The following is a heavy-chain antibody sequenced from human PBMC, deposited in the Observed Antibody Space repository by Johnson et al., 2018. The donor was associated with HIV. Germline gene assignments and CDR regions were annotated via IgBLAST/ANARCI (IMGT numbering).Heavy chain of an antibody. J-gene: IGHJ3*02. CDR2: IKSKTDGGTT. Sequence: VQLVESGGGLVQPGGSLKLSCAASGFTFSGSAMHWVRQASGKGLEWVGRIKSKTDGGTTDYAAPVKGRFTISRDDSKNTRYLQMNSLKTEDTAVYYCTTHSGYESDAFDIWGQGTMVTVSS. CDR3: TTHSGYESDAFDI. V-gene: IGHV3-15*01. CDR1: GFTFSGSA. D-gene: IGHD5-12*01.